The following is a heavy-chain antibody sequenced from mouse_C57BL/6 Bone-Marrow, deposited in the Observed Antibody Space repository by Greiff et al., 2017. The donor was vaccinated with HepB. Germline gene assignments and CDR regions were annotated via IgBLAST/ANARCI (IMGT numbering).Heavy chain of an antibody. CDR2: IYPRSGNT. J-gene: IGHJ3*01. V-gene: IGHV1-81*01. D-gene: IGHD2-4*01. Sequence: VKLQESGAELARPGASVKLSCKASGYTFTSYGISWVKQRTGQGLEWIGEIYPRSGNTYYNEKFKGKATLTADKSSSTAYMELRSLTSEDSAVYFCASRIDYGILWFAYWGQGTLVTVSA. CDR3: ASRIDYGILWFAY. CDR1: GYTFTSYG.